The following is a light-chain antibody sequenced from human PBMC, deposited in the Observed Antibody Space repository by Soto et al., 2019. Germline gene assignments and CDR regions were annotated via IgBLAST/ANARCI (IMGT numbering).Light chain of an antibody. CDR3: QQRNSWPPLWT. V-gene: IGKV3-11*01. J-gene: IGKJ4*01. Sequence: IVLTQSPATLSLSPGERATLSCRTSQSVGTSLAWYQQKPGQPPRLLIYDTFHRATGIPARFSGSGSGTDFALTITSLEPEDFAVYYWQQRNSWPPLWTFGGGTKVEI. CDR2: DTF. CDR1: QSVGTS.